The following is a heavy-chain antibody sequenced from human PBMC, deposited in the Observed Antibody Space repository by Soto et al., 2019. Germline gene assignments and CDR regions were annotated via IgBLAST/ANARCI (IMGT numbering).Heavy chain of an antibody. J-gene: IGHJ5*02. CDR1: GCTFSSYG. CDR2: ISYDGSNK. V-gene: IGHV3-30*18. CDR3: AKEEWFGELLGWFDP. D-gene: IGHD3-10*01. Sequence: QVQLVESGGGVVQPGRSLRLSCAASGCTFSSYGMHWVRQAPGKGLEWVAVISYDGSNKYYADSVKGRFTISRDNSKNTLYLQMNSLRAEDTAVYYCAKEEWFGELLGWFDPWGQGTLVTVSS.